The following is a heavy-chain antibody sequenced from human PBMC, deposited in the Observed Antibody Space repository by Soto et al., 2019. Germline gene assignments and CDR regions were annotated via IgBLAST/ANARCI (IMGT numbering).Heavy chain of an antibody. Sequence: SETLSLSCSVSGGSISSGYWTGIRQPPGKGLEWIGYIYYGGSINYNPSLKSRVIISVDTAKNQFSLRLSSVSAADTAVYYCTGAYYDVSGYSLDPWGQGTSVTVP. CDR3: TGAYYDVSGYSLDP. CDR1: GGSISSGY. V-gene: IGHV4-59*01. J-gene: IGHJ5*02. D-gene: IGHD3-22*01. CDR2: IYYGGSI.